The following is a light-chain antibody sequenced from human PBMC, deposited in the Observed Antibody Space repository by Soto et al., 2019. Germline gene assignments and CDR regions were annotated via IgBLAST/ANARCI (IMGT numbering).Light chain of an antibody. V-gene: IGLV1-44*01. J-gene: IGLJ2*01. CDR3: AAWDDSRYGVV. CDR1: SSNIGSNH. CDR2: RSD. Sequence: QPVLTQSPSASGTPGQRVIIACSGSSSNIGSNHVNWYRHLPGAAPKLLIFRSDQRPSGVPDRFSGSKSGTTASLAISGPQSGDEADYYCAAWDDSRYGVVFGGGTKLTVL.